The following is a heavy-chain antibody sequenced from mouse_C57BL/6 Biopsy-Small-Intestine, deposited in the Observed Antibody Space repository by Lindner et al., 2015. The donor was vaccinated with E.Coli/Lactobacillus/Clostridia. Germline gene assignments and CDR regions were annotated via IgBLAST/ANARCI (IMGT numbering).Heavy chain of an antibody. Sequence: SVKVSCKASGYTFTTYGFTWVRQAPGQGLEWMGWISPYYGTTNYAQNLQGRVTMTTDTSTSTAYMELRSLRSDDTAVYYCARGGSGPNGMDVWGQGTTVTVSS. CDR3: ARGGSGPNGMDV. D-gene: IGHD1-1*01. CDR2: ISPYYGTT. CDR1: GYTFTTYG. V-gene: IGHV1-55*01. J-gene: IGHJ1*01.